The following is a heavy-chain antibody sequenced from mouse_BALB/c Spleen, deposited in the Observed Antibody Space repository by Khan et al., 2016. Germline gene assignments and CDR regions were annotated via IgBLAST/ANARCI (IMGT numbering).Heavy chain of an antibody. D-gene: IGHD2-2*01. CDR2: ISYSGTT. CDR1: GDSITSGY. J-gene: IGHJ1*01. Sequence: EVQLQESGPSLVKPSQTLSLTCSVTGDSITSGYWNWIRKFPGNKLEYMGYISYSGTTYYNPSLRSRVSITRDTSKNQYYLLLNSVTTEDTATYAWERFDGYDPYWYVDVWGAGTTVTVSS. V-gene: IGHV3-8*02. CDR3: ERFDGYDPYWYVDV.